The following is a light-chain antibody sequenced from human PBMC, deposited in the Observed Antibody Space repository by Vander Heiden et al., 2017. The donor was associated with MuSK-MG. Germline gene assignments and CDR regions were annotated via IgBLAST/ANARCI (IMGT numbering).Light chain of an antibody. J-gene: IGKJ2*01. V-gene: IGKV1-39*01. CDR2: GAS. CDR3: QQCNRIGYT. Sequence: DIQMTQSPSSLSASVGDRVTITCRASQSISIYLNWYQQKPGKAPKLLISGASSLQSGVPSRFSGSGSGTDFSLSISSLQVEDFATYYCQQCNRIGYTFGQGTKVEIK. CDR1: QSISIY.